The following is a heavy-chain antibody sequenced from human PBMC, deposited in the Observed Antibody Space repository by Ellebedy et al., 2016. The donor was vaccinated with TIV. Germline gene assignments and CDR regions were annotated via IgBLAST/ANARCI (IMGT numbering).Heavy chain of an antibody. CDR1: GYTFTSYG. J-gene: IGHJ4*02. V-gene: IGHV1-18*04. CDR3: ARGYSYGPRRD. D-gene: IGHD5-18*01. CDR2: ISAYNGNT. Sequence: ASVKVSXXASGYTFTSYGISWVRQAPGQGLEWMGWISAYNGNTNYAQKLQGRVTMTTDTSTSTAYMELSSLRSEDTAVYYCARGYSYGPRRDWGQGTLVTVSS.